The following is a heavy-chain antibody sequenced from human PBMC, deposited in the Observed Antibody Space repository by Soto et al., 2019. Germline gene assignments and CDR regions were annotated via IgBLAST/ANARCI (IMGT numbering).Heavy chain of an antibody. CDR2: ISGSGGST. CDR3: GTRLVTYGVNGQNEFWFFDY. V-gene: IGHV3-23*01. Sequence: GGSLIPSGTPSGFTFGSYAMSLVRQAPGKGLELVSAISGSGGSTYYADSVKGRFTISRDNSKNTLYLQMNSLRAEDTAVYYCGTRLVTYGVNGQNEFWFFDYWGQGTLVTVSS. D-gene: IGHD4-17*01. J-gene: IGHJ4*02. CDR1: GFTFGSYA.